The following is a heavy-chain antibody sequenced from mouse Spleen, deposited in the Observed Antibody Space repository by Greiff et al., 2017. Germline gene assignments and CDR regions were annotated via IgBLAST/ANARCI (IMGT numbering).Heavy chain of an antibody. CDR2: IDPSDSET. J-gene: IGHJ4*01. Sequence: QVQLQQSGAELVRPGSSEKLSCKASGYTFTSYWMHWVKQRPIQGLEWIGNIDPSDSETHYNQKFKDKATLTVDKSSSTAYMQLSSLTSEDSAVYYCARALLPYAMDYWGQGTSVTVSS. D-gene: IGHD2-12*01. CDR1: GYTFTSYW. CDR3: ARALLPYAMDY. V-gene: IGHV1-52*01.